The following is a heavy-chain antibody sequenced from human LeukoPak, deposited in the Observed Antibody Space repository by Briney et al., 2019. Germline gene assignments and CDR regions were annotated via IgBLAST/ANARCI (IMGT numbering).Heavy chain of an antibody. J-gene: IGHJ4*02. CDR3: ATIPYYDSSGYYLFDY. Sequence: ASVTVSCKVSGYTLTELSMHWVRQTPGKGLEWMGGFNPEDGETIYAQKFQGRVTMTEDTSTDTAYMELSSLRSEDTAVYYCATIPYYDSSGYYLFDYWGQGTLVTVSS. V-gene: IGHV1-24*01. CDR1: GYTLTELS. D-gene: IGHD3-22*01. CDR2: FNPEDGET.